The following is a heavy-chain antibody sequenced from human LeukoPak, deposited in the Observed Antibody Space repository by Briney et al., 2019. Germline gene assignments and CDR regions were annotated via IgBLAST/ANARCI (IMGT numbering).Heavy chain of an antibody. CDR2: INWNGGST. V-gene: IGHV3-20*04. J-gene: IGHJ4*02. CDR3: ARETSTVIAAPGY. Sequence: PGGSLRLSCAASGFIFDDYGMSWVRQAPGKGLQWVSGINWNGGSTGYADSVKGRFIISRDNAKNSLYVQMNSLRAEDTAFYYCARETSTVIAAPGYWGQGTLVTVSS. D-gene: IGHD6-13*01. CDR1: GFIFDDYG.